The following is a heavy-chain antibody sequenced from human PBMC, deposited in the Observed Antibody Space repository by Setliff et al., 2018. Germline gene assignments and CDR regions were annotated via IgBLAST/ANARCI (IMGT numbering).Heavy chain of an antibody. D-gene: IGHD3-22*01. V-gene: IGHV1-18*01. J-gene: IGHJ4*02. CDR1: GFTFTDSI. CDR3: ARINFYVSSGHYYAPDY. CDR2: LSPYNGNT. Sequence: GASVKVSCKASGFTFTDSIVNWVRQAPGQGLEWVGWLSPYNGNTYSAQKLQGRVAMTTDTSTSTAYMELRSLRPDDSAVYYCARINFYVSSGHYYAPDYWGQGTLVTVSS.